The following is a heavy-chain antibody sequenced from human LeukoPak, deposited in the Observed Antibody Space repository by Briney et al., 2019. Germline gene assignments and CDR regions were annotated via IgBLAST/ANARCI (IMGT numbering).Heavy chain of an antibody. CDR2: IYYSGST. V-gene: IGHV4-39*01. CDR3: ARSQLLSTNGKFDY. D-gene: IGHD2-2*01. Sequence: PSETLSLTCTGSGGSISSSSYYWGWIRQPPGKGLEWIGSIYYSGSTYYNPSLKSRVTISVDTFKNQFSLKLSSVTAADTAVYYCARSQLLSTNGKFDYWGQGTLVTVSS. CDR1: GGSISSSSYY. J-gene: IGHJ4*02.